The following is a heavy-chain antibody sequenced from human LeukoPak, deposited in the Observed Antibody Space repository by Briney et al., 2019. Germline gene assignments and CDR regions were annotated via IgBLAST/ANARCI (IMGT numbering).Heavy chain of an antibody. CDR1: GYTFTSYY. Sequence: ASVKVSCKASGYTFTSYYMHWVRQAPGQGLEWMGIINPSGGSTSYAQKLQGRVTMTTDTSTSTAYMELRSLRSDDTAVYYCARDRPYSGYDLGFDYWGQGTLVTVSS. J-gene: IGHJ4*02. D-gene: IGHD5-12*01. V-gene: IGHV1-46*01. CDR2: INPSGGST. CDR3: ARDRPYSGYDLGFDY.